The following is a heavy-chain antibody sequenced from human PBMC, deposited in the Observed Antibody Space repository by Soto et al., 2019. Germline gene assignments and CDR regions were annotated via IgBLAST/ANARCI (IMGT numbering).Heavy chain of an antibody. CDR3: ARDDIAAAGTALDY. CDR2: ISYDGSNK. J-gene: IGHJ4*02. Sequence: GGSLRLSCAASGFTFSSYAMHWVLQAPGKGLEWVAVISYDGSNKYYADSVKGRFTISRDNSKNTLYLQMNSLRAEDTAVYYCARDDIAAAGTALDYWGQGTLVTVSS. CDR1: GFTFSSYA. D-gene: IGHD6-13*01. V-gene: IGHV3-30-3*01.